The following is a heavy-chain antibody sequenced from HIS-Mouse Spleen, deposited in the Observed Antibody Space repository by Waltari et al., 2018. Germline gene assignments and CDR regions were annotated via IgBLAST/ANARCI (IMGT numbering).Heavy chain of an antibody. CDR2: MNPNSGNT. V-gene: IGHV1-8*01. D-gene: IGHD4-4*01. CDR1: GYTFTSYD. J-gene: IGHJ4*02. Sequence: QVQLVQSGAEVKTPGASVKVSCKASGYTFTSYDINWVRQATGQGLEWMGGMNPNSGNTGYAQKFQGRVTMTRNTSISTAYMELSSLRSEDTAVYYCARGHDYSNYFDYWGQGTLVTVSS. CDR3: ARGHDYSNYFDY.